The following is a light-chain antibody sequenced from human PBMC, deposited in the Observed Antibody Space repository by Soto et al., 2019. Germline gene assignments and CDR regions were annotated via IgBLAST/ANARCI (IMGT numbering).Light chain of an antibody. Sequence: EIVLTQSPGALSLSPGERVTLSCRASQSVSSNFFAWYQQKPGQAPRLLIYDASNRATGIPARFSGSGSETDFTLTISSLEPEDFAVYYCQQRSNWGEFTFGPGTKVDIK. CDR2: DAS. CDR3: QQRSNWGEFT. CDR1: QSVSSN. V-gene: IGKV3-11*01. J-gene: IGKJ3*01.